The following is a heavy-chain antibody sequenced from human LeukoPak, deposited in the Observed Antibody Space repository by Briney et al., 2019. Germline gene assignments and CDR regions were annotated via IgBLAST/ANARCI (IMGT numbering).Heavy chain of an antibody. CDR1: GLTSGDYY. D-gene: IGHD4/OR15-4a*01. J-gene: IGHJ4*02. CDR2: ISGSSSTI. Sequence: PGGSLRLSCEVSGLTSGDYYMSWSRQAPGKGLEWISYISGSSSTIYYADSVKGRFTISRDNGKNSLYLQMNSLTVEDTGVYYCARDGAEDYGIDYWGRGTLVTVSS. CDR3: ARDGAEDYGIDY. V-gene: IGHV3-11*04.